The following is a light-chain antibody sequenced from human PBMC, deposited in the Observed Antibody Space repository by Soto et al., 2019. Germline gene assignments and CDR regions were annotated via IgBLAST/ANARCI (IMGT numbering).Light chain of an antibody. V-gene: IGLV2-8*01. CDR2: EVS. J-gene: IGLJ2*01. Sequence: QSALTQPPSASGSPGQSVTISCTGTSSDVGAYNYVSWYQQSPGKAPKPLIYEVSKRPSGVPDRFSGSKSGNTASLSVSGLQAEDEADYYCNSYAGHKFEIFGGGTKVT. CDR3: NSYAGHKFEI. CDR1: SSDVGAYNY.